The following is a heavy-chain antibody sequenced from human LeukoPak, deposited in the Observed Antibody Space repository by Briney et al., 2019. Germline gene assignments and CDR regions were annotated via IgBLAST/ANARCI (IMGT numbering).Heavy chain of an antibody. D-gene: IGHD6-19*01. CDR3: AVGGQWLSFDY. CDR1: GFTFSSYW. J-gene: IGHJ4*02. V-gene: IGHV3-7*01. Sequence: GGSLRLSCAASGFTFSSYWMNWVRQAPGKGLEWVANIKQDGSEKYYVDSVTDRFTISRDNAKNSLYLQMNSLRAEDTAVYYCAVGGQWLSFDYWGQGTLVTVSS. CDR2: IKQDGSEK.